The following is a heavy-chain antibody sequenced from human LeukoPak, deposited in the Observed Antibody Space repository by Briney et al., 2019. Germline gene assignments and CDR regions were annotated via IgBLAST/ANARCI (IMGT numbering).Heavy chain of an antibody. J-gene: IGHJ6*02. CDR3: TRRRGTAMVDYGMDV. CDR1: GGSISSSSCY. V-gene: IGHV4-39*01. Sequence: SETLSLTCTVSGGSISSSSCYWGWIRQPPGKGLEWIGSIYYSGSTYYNPSLKSRVTISVDTSMNQFSLTLSSVPAADMAVYYCTRRRGTAMVDYGMDVWGQGTTVTVSS. D-gene: IGHD5-18*01. CDR2: IYYSGST.